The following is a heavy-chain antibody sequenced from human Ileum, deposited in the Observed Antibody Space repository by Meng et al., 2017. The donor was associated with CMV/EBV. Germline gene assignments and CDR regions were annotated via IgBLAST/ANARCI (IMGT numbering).Heavy chain of an antibody. Sequence: QVQLKESGPGLVKPSGTLSLTCSVSGDSISNSIWWNWVRQSPGKGLEWIGEVYHTGTTNYDPSFKSRVTISVDNSKNEFSLTLRSVTAADTAVYYCARDPDVSQQLLSLDAWGQGTLVTVSS. V-gene: IGHV4-4*02. J-gene: IGHJ5*02. D-gene: IGHD6-13*01. CDR2: VYHTGTT. CDR3: ARDPDVSQQLLSLDA. CDR1: GDSISNSIW.